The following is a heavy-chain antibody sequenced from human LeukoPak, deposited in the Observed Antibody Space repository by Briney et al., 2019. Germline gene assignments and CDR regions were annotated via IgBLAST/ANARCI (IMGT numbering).Heavy chain of an antibody. CDR2: IYYSGST. CDR1: GGSISSGSYY. CDR3: ARAGSSYYYDSNTEYFQH. D-gene: IGHD3-22*01. Sequence: SQTLSLTCTVSGGSISSGSYYWSWIRQPPGKGLEWLGYIYYSGSTNYNPSLKSRVTISVDTSKNQFSLKLSSVTAADPDVYYCARAGSSYYYDSNTEYFQHWGQGTLVTVSS. J-gene: IGHJ1*01. V-gene: IGHV4-61*01.